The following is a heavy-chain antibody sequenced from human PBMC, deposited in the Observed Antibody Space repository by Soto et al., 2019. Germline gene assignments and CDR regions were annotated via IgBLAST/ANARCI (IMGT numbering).Heavy chain of an antibody. CDR1: GLTFSCCG. J-gene: IGHJ3*02. Sequence: GGSLRLSCAASGLTFSCCGMHWVRQAPGKGLEWVAVIWSNGRSTYYADSVKGRFTFSRDNSKNILYLQMNTLGVEDTAVCYCVRERAPLDAFDIWGRGTMVTVSS. CDR3: VRERAPLDAFDI. CDR2: IWSNGRST. V-gene: IGHV3-33*01.